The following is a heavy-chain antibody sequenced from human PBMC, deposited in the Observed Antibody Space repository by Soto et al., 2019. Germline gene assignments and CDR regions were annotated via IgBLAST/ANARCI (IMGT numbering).Heavy chain of an antibody. J-gene: IGHJ4*02. Sequence: QVQLVESGGGVVQPGRSLRLSCAASGFTFSSYGMHWVRQAPGKGLEWVAVIWYDGSNKYYADSVKGRFTISRDNSKNTLHLLMTSLRAADTAVYYWARWGVAAGDYWGQGTLVTVSS. CDR3: ARWGVAAGDY. CDR2: IWYDGSNK. V-gene: IGHV3-33*01. CDR1: GFTFSSYG. D-gene: IGHD6-13*01.